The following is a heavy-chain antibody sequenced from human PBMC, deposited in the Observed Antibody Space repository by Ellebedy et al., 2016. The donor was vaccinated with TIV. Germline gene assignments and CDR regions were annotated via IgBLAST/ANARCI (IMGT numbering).Heavy chain of an antibody. CDR1: GFSLRDAW. V-gene: IGHV3-15*01. D-gene: IGHD3-22*01. Sequence: GESLKISCTTSGFSLRDAWMSWVRQAPGKGLEWVGRVKARFDGGTTDFAAPVKGRFTMSRTDSMSTVYLQMNSLKIEDTAVYYCTTGARQRYDKNSFYSFDYWGQGALVTVSS. CDR3: TTGARQRYDKNSFYSFDY. J-gene: IGHJ4*02. CDR2: VKARFDGGTT.